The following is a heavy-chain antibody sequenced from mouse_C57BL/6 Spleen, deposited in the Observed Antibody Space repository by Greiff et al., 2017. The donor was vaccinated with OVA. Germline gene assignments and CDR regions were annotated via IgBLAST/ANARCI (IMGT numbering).Heavy chain of an antibody. CDR2: INPYNGDT. Sequence: VQLKESGPELVKPGASVKISCKASGYSFTGYFMHWVMQRHGKSLEWIGRINPYNGDTFYNQKFKGKATLTVDKSSSTAHMELRSLTSEDSAVYYCARGHSNYVGSYFDYWGQGTTLTVSS. J-gene: IGHJ2*01. CDR3: ARGHSNYVGSYFDY. V-gene: IGHV1-20*01. CDR1: GYSFTGYF. D-gene: IGHD2-5*01.